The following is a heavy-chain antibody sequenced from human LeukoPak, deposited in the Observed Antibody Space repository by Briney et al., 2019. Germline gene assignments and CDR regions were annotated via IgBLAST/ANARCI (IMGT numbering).Heavy chain of an antibody. CDR1: GFTFSSYA. V-gene: IGHV3-23*01. CDR3: ARDRGDILTGYYPLDY. J-gene: IGHJ4*02. D-gene: IGHD3-9*01. CDR2: ISGSGGST. Sequence: GGSLRLSCAASGFTFSSYAMSWVRQAPGKGLEWVSAISGSGGSTYYADSVKGRFTISRDNSKNTLYLRMNSLRAEDTAVYYCARDRGDILTGYYPLDYWGQGTLVTVSS.